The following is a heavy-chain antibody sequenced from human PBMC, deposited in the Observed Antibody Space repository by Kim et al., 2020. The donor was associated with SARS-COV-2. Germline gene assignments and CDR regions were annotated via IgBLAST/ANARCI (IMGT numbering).Heavy chain of an antibody. J-gene: IGHJ5*02. CDR3: ARAPGGGSYYGGWFDP. V-gene: IGHV4-39*07. Sequence: SETLSLTCTVSGGSISSSSYYWGWIRQPPGKGLEWIGSIYYSGSTYYNPSLKSRVTISVDTSKNQFSLKLSSVTAADTAVYYCARAPGGGSYYGGWFDPWGQGTLVTVSS. CDR2: IYYSGST. CDR1: GGSISSSSYY. D-gene: IGHD3-10*01.